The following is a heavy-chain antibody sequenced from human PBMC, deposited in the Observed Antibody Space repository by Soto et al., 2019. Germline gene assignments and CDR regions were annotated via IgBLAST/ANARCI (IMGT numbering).Heavy chain of an antibody. D-gene: IGHD3-22*01. V-gene: IGHV3-30*18. CDR1: GFTFSSYG. CDR2: ISYDGSNK. Sequence: GVSLXLSFAAPGFTFSSYGMHWVRQAPGKGLEWVAVISYDGSNKYYADSVKGRFTISRDNSKNTLYLQMNSLRAEDTAVYYCAKDNSPKYYYDSSGYFTRPYSDYWGQGTLVTVSS. CDR3: AKDNSPKYYYDSSGYFTRPYSDY. J-gene: IGHJ4*02.